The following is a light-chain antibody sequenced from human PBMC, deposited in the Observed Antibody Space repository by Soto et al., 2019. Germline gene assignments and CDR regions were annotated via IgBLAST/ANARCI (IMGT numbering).Light chain of an antibody. J-gene: IGKJ5*01. V-gene: IGKV3-20*01. CDR1: QTVSSSL. CDR2: DAS. Sequence: IVSTRARDALSLSPVLIANLYSCSSQTVSSSLLAWYQQRPGQAPSLLIYDASTRATGIPDRFSGSGSGTDFTLTISRLEPEDFALYHCQQYSNSPITFGQGTRLEIK. CDR3: QQYSNSPIT.